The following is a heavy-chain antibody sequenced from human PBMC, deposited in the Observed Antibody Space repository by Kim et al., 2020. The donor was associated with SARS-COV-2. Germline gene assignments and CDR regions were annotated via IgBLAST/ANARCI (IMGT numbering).Heavy chain of an antibody. CDR3: AGGYCGGDCYTTDY. D-gene: IGHD2-21*02. Sequence: DPVKGRVTISRDNAKSSLYLQMNSLRAEETAVYYCAGGYCGGDCYTTDYWGQGTLVTDSS. J-gene: IGHJ4*02. V-gene: IGHV3-48*03.